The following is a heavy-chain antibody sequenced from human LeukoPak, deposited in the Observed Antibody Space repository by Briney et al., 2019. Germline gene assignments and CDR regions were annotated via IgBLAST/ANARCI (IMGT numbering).Heavy chain of an antibody. J-gene: IGHJ4*02. CDR2: IYPGDSDT. CDR1: GYTFSNYW. CDR3: ARLISGNYYNGVDY. Sequence: GESLKISCKGSGYTFSNYWIGWVRQMPGKGLEWMGLIYPGDSDTRYSPSFQGQVTISAAKSISTAYLQWSSLKASDTAMYYCARLISGNYYNGVDYWGQGTLVTVSS. V-gene: IGHV5-51*01. D-gene: IGHD3-10*01.